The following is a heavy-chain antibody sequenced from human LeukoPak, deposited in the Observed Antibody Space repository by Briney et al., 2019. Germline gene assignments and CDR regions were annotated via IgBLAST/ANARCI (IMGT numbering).Heavy chain of an antibody. V-gene: IGHV3-66*01. Sequence: GGSLRLSCAASGLTVSSNYMSWVRQAPGKGLEWVSVIYSGGSTYYADSVKGRFTISRDNSKNTLYLQMNSLRAEDTAVYYCARDQGSSWYYEETINPRYGMDVWGQGTTVTVSS. CDR2: IYSGGST. CDR3: ARDQGSSWYYEETINPRYGMDV. D-gene: IGHD6-13*01. CDR1: GLTVSSNY. J-gene: IGHJ6*02.